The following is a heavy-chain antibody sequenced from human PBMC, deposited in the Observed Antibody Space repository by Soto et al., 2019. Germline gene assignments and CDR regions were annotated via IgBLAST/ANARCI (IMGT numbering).Heavy chain of an antibody. V-gene: IGHV1-46*01. CDR1: GYTFTRYY. D-gene: IGHD3-10*01. J-gene: IGHJ3*02. Sequence: VSLKVYCKTSGYTFTRYYMHWVRQDPGQGLEWMGIINPSGGSTSYAQKFQGRVTMTRDTSTSTVYMELSSLRSEDTAVYYFARAGRATPLSDAFDIWGQGSTVTV. CDR3: ARAGRATPLSDAFDI. CDR2: INPSGGST.